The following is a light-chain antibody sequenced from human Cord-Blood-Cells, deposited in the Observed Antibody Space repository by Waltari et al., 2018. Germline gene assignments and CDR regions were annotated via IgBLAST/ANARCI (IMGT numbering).Light chain of an antibody. J-gene: IGKJ2*01. V-gene: IGKV1-39*01. CDR3: QQSYSTPYT. CDR1: QSISSY. Sequence: DIQMTQPPPSLSASVGDRVTITCRASQSISSYLNWYQQKPGKAPKLLIYAASSLQSGVPSRFSGSGSGTDFTLTISSLQPEDFATYYCQQSYSTPYTFGQGTKLEIK. CDR2: AAS.